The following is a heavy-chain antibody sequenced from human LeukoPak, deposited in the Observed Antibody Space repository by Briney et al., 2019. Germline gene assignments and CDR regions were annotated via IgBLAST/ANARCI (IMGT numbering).Heavy chain of an antibody. Sequence: GESLKISCKGSGYSFTSYWIGWVRQMPGKGLEWMGIIYPGDSETRYSPSFQGQVTMSADKSITTAYLQWSSLKASDTAMYFCARTIAFYYDSSSYLDLWGQGTLVTVSS. D-gene: IGHD3-22*01. CDR1: GYSFTSYW. V-gene: IGHV5-51*01. CDR3: ARTIAFYYDSSSYLDL. J-gene: IGHJ4*02. CDR2: IYPGDSET.